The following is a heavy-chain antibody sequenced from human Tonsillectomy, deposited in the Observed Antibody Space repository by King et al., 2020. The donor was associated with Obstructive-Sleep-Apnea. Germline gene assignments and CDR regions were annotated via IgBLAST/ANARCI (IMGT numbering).Heavy chain of an antibody. CDR1: GFTFSSYA. CDR2: ISYYGSYK. CDR3: AREGRREFDY. Sequence: VQLVESGGGVVQPGRSLRLSCAASGFTFSSYAMHWVRQAPGQGLEWVAVISYYGSYKYYADSVKGRFTISSDNSKNTLYLQMNSLRAEDTAVYYCAREGRREFDYWGQGTLVTVSS. D-gene: IGHD6-6*01. J-gene: IGHJ4*02. V-gene: IGHV3-30*04.